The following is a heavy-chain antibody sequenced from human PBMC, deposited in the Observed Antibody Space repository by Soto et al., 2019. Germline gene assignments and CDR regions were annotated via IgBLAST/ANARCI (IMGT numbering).Heavy chain of an antibody. D-gene: IGHD6-19*01. CDR1: GYTFTSYA. Sequence: QVQLVQSGAEVKKPGASVKVSCKASGYTFTSYAMHWVRQAPGQRLEWMGWINAGNGNTKYSQKFQGRVTITRDTSASTAYMELSSLRSEDTAVYYCARPPPYLEQWLVFDYWGQGTLVTVSS. J-gene: IGHJ4*02. CDR2: INAGNGNT. V-gene: IGHV1-3*01. CDR3: ARPPPYLEQWLVFDY.